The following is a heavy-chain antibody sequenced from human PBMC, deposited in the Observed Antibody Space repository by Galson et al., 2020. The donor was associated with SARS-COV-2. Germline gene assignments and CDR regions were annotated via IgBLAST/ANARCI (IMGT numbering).Heavy chain of an antibody. J-gene: IGHJ6*02. CDR2: ISGSGGST. CDR3: AKDLRMRRAWFGELAYGMGV. Sequence: TGGSLRLSCAASGFTFSSYAMSWVRQAPGKGLEWVSAISGSGGSTYYADSVKGRFTISRDNSKNTLYLQMNSLRAEDTAVYYCAKDLRMRRAWFGELAYGMGVWGQGTTVTVSS. V-gene: IGHV3-23*01. CDR1: GFTFSSYA. D-gene: IGHD3-10*01.